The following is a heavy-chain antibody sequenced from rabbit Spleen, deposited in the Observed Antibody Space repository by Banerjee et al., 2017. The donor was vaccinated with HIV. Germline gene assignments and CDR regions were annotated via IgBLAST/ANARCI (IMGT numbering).Heavy chain of an antibody. J-gene: IGHJ4*01. D-gene: IGHD1-1*01. CDR3: ARDSGSGDYIDVYFDL. CDR2: IYAGSTGTI. CDR1: GFSFSAVHW. V-gene: IGHV1S45*01. Sequence: QEQLVESGGGLVQPEGSLTLTCTASGFSFSAVHWIYWVRQAPGKGLEWIGTIYAGSTGTIDFASWAKGRFTISKTSSTTVTLQMTSLTAADTATYFCARDSGSGDYIDVYFDLWGQGTLVTVS.